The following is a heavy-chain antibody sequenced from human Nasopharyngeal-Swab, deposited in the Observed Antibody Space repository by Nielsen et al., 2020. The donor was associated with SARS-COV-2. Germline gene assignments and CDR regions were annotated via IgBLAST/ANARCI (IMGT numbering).Heavy chain of an antibody. J-gene: IGHJ4*02. CDR1: GFTFSSYA. Sequence: GESLKISCAAPGFTFSSYAMHWVRQAPGKGLEWVAVISYDGSNKYYADSVKGRFTISRDNSKNTLYLQMNSLRAEDTAVYYCASLLTAMANDYWGQGTLVTVSS. D-gene: IGHD5-18*01. V-gene: IGHV3-30-3*01. CDR3: ASLLTAMANDY. CDR2: ISYDGSNK.